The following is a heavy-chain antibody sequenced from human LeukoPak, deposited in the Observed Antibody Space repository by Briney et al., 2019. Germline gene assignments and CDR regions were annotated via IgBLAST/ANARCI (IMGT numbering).Heavy chain of an antibody. CDR2: ISDTGGAT. CDR3: ARGSAQLDYGDNGDYFDY. Sequence: GGSLRLSCAASGFTFSSYAMSWVRHAPGKGLEWVSSISDTGGATYYPDSVKGRFTVSRDNSKNTLFLQMNSLRAEDTAVYYCARGSAQLDYGDNGDYFDYWGQGTLVTVSS. J-gene: IGHJ4*02. V-gene: IGHV3-23*01. CDR1: GFTFSSYA. D-gene: IGHD4-17*01.